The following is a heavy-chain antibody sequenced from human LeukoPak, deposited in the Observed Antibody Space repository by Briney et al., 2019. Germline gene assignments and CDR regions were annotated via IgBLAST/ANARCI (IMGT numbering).Heavy chain of an antibody. V-gene: IGHV3-48*01. CDR3: AKEVVPAD. CDR2: ITSDSTTI. Sequence: GGSLRLSCAASGFTFNIYNMNWVRQAPGKGLEWVSYITSDSTTIYYADSVKGRFTISRDNSKNTLYLQMNSLRAEDTALYYCAKEVVPADWGQGTLVTVSS. CDR1: GFTFNIYN. J-gene: IGHJ4*02. D-gene: IGHD2-2*01.